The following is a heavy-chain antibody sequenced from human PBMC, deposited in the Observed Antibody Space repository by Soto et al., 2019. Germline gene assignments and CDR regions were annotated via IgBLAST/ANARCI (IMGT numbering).Heavy chain of an antibody. Sequence: QVQLVESGGGVVQPGTSLRVSCVGSGFTFRSYVIHWVRQAPGKGLEWVDLTSYDGSDKYYGDSVRGRFTISRDNSRNTVDLQMDSLRLEDTALYYCARWGTTGGLDVWGQGTLVSVSS. CDR1: GFTFRSYV. CDR2: TSYDGSDK. V-gene: IGHV3-30*19. D-gene: IGHD3-16*01. CDR3: ARWGTTGGLDV. J-gene: IGHJ1*01.